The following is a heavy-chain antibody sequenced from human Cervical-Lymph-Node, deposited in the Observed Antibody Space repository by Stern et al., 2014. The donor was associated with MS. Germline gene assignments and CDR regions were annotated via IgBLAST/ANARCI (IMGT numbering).Heavy chain of an antibody. CDR2: ISYDGGNK. J-gene: IGHJ6*02. Sequence: VQLVQSGGGVVQPGTSLRLSCVASGFTFRSYAMHWVRQAPGKGLAWVALISYDGGNKYFADSVKGRFTISRDKSKNTLSLQMNSLRPEDTGVYYCARALGADYNHVDYYHGMDFWGQGTTVTVSS. D-gene: IGHD4-11*01. CDR3: ARALGADYNHVDYYHGMDF. V-gene: IGHV3-30-3*01. CDR1: GFTFRSYA.